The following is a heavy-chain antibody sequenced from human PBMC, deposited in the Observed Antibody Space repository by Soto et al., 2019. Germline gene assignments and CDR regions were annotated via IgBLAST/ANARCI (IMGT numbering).Heavy chain of an antibody. J-gene: IGHJ6*02. Sequence: GGSLRLSCAASGFTFSSYWMHWVRQAPGKGLVWVSRINSDGSSTSYADSVKGRFTISRDNAKNTLYLQMNSLRAEDTAVYYCARADILTGPHVVTEVWGQGTTVTVSS. CDR1: GFTFSSYW. CDR3: ARADILTGPHVVTEV. D-gene: IGHD3-9*01. V-gene: IGHV3-74*01. CDR2: INSDGSST.